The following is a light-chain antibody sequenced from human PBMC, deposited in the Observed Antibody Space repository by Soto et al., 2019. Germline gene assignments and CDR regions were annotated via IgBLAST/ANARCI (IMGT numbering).Light chain of an antibody. Sequence: EIVLTQSPATLSLSPGERATLSCRASQSVSSYLAWYQQKPGQAPRLLIYDASNRATGIPARFSGSGSGTDFTLTISSLEPEDFAVYYCQQRSNCSTFGQGTRLEIK. J-gene: IGKJ5*01. CDR2: DAS. CDR1: QSVSSY. V-gene: IGKV3-11*01. CDR3: QQRSNCST.